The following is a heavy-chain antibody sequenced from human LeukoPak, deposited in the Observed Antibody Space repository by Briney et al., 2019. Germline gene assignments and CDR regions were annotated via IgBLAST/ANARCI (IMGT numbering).Heavy chain of an antibody. CDR1: GFTFDDYA. V-gene: IGHV3-9*01. D-gene: IGHD3-9*01. J-gene: IGHJ4*02. CDR2: ISWNSGSI. Sequence: GGSLRLSCAASGFTFDDYAMHWVRQAPGKGLEWVSGISWNSGSIGYADSVKGRFTISRDNAKNSLYLQMNSLRAEDTALYYCAKDIEDDILTGHTDDWGQGTLVTVSS. CDR3: AKDIEDDILTGHTDD.